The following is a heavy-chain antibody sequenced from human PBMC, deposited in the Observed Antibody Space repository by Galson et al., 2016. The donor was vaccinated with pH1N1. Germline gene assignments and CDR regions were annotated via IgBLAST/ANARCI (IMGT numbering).Heavy chain of an antibody. V-gene: IGHV5-51*01. CDR3: ARQNDYGDYRGDAFDI. Sequence: QSGAEVTKPGESLKISCKGSGYRFSSSWIGWVRQMPGKGLEWMGIIHLGGSHIRYSPSFQGQVTISADKSINIVSLQWSSLKASDAAVYYCARQNDYGDYRGDAFDIWGQGTMGTVSS. D-gene: IGHD4-17*01. J-gene: IGHJ3*02. CDR1: GYRFSSSW. CDR2: IHLGGSHI.